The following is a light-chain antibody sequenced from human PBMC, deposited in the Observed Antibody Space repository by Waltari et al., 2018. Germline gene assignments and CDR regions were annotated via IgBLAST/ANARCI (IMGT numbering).Light chain of an antibody. CDR2: AAS. CDR3: QQANSFPFT. V-gene: IGKV1D-12*01. J-gene: IGKJ4*01. CDR1: QGISIW. Sequence: DIQMTQSPSSVSASVGDTVTITCRASQGISIWLAWYQQKPGRTPDLLIYAASSLQSGVPSRFSGSVSGTDFTLTITRLQPEDFATYYCQQANSFPFTFGGGTKVEI.